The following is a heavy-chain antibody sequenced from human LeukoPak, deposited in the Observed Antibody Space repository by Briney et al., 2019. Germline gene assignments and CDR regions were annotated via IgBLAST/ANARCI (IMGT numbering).Heavy chain of an antibody. V-gene: IGHV4-59*01. CDR2: IYYSGST. D-gene: IGHD6-13*01. Sequence: SETLSLTCTVSGGSISSYYWSWIRQPPGKGLEWIGYIYYSGSTNYNPSLKSRVTISVDTSKNQFSLKLSSVTAADTAVYYCARDSQQQLDYYYGMDVWGQGTTVTVSS. J-gene: IGHJ6*02. CDR3: ARDSQQQLDYYYGMDV. CDR1: GGSISSYY.